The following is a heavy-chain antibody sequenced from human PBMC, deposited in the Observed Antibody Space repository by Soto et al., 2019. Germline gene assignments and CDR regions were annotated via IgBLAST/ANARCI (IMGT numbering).Heavy chain of an antibody. V-gene: IGHV3-23*01. J-gene: IGHJ6*02. D-gene: IGHD3-3*01. CDR2: ISGSGGST. CDR3: AKYTLIGEVTTDHYGMGV. Sequence: AISGSGGSTYYADSVKGRFTISRDNSKNTLYLQMNSLRAEDTAVYYCAKYTLIGEVTTDHYGMGVCGQGTTFTVSS.